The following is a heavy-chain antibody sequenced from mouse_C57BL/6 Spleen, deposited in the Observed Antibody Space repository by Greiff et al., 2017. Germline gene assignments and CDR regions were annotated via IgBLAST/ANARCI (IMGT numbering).Heavy chain of an antibody. CDR2: IDPSDSYT. J-gene: IGHJ4*01. Sequence: QVQLQQPGAELVMPGASVKLSCKASGYTFTSYWMQWVKQRPGQGLEWIGEIDPSDSYTNYNQKFKGKSTLTVDKSSSTAYMQLSSLTSEDSAVYYCATYYGSPYYAMDYWGQGTSVTVSS. CDR3: ATYYGSPYYAMDY. CDR1: GYTFTSYW. D-gene: IGHD1-1*01. V-gene: IGHV1-69*01.